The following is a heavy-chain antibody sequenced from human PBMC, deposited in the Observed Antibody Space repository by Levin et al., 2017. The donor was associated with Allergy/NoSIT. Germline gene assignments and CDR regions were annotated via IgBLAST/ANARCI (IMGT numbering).Heavy chain of an antibody. CDR3: ARSYYDSSGYYSDWFDP. D-gene: IGHD3-22*01. V-gene: IGHV4-34*01. CDR1: GGSFSGYY. Sequence: ASETLSLTCAVYGGSFSGYYWSWIRQPPGKGLEWIGEINHSGSTNYNPSLKSRVTISVDTSKNQFSLKLSSVTAADTAVYYCARSYYDSSGYYSDWFDPWGQGTLVTVSS. J-gene: IGHJ5*02. CDR2: INHSGST.